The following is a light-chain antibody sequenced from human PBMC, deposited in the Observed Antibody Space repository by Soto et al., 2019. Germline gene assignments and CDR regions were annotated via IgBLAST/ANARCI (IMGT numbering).Light chain of an antibody. CDR1: YSDVGGYNF. CDR3: CSHSSSITWM. Sequence: QSALTQPASVSGSPGQSITISCTVTYSDVGGYNFVSWYQQHPGRAPKLIIHEVTNRPSGVSNRFSGSKSGNTASLTISGLQAEDEAVYYCCSHSSSITWMFGGGTKVTVL. V-gene: IGLV2-14*03. CDR2: EVT. J-gene: IGLJ3*02.